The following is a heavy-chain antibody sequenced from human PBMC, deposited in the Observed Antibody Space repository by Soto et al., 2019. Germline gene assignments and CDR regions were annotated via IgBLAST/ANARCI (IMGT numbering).Heavy chain of an antibody. D-gene: IGHD6-19*01. CDR3: ARDPKGSGWYGYSYFYYNMDV. Sequence: QMQLVQSGAEVKKPGSSLKVSCKASGGTFSSYAISWVRQAPGQGLEWMGGMIPIFGTTNYAQKFQGRVTITADESTSTAYMELSSLRSEDTAVYYCARDPKGSGWYGYSYFYYNMDVWGQGTTVTVSS. CDR1: GGTFSSYA. J-gene: IGHJ6*02. V-gene: IGHV1-69*01. CDR2: MIPIFGTT.